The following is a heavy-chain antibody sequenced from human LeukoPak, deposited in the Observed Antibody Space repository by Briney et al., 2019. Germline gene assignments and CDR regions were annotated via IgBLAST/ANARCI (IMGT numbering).Heavy chain of an antibody. J-gene: IGHJ4*02. Sequence: SETLSLTCTVSGGSISSHYWSWIRQPPGKGLEWIGYIYYSGSTNYNPSLKSRVTISVDTSKNQFSLRLSSVTAADTAVYYCARVYVSGSFLRWGQGTLVTVSS. CDR1: GGSISSHY. CDR3: ARVYVSGSFLR. CDR2: IYYSGST. D-gene: IGHD3-10*01. V-gene: IGHV4-59*11.